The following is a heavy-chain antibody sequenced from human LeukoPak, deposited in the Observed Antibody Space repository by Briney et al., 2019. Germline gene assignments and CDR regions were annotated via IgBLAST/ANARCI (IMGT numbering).Heavy chain of an antibody. J-gene: IGHJ4*02. CDR3: ARLGRNFEPGMY. CDR2: INVDGPTT. CDR1: GFTFNTHW. D-gene: IGHD3-9*01. V-gene: IGHV3-74*03. Sequence: GGSLRLSCAPSGFTFNTHWMHCVRQSPGKGRVWVSSINVDGPTTTYTDSVEGPFTISRDNTRTTWYLQMDRLSAEHTAVYCCARLGRNFEPGMYWGERNLVTVSS.